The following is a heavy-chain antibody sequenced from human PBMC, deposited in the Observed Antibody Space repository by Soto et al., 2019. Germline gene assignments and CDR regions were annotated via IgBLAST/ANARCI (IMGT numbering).Heavy chain of an antibody. CDR1: GDSINNYY. J-gene: IGHJ4*02. Sequence: SETLSLTCTVSGDSINNYYWSWIRQPPGKRLEWIGYIYYTGSTTYNPSLESRVTMSVDTSKNQFSLKLSSVNAADTAVYYCAKYRRTEAEGFTLDYWGRGTLVTVSS. V-gene: IGHV4-59*01. CDR2: IYYTGST. CDR3: AKYRRTEAEGFTLDY. D-gene: IGHD6-13*01.